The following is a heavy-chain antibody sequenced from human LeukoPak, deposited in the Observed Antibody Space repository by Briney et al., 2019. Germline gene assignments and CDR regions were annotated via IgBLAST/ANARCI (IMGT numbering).Heavy chain of an antibody. J-gene: IGHJ4*02. CDR3: TRVEEARADFDY. CDR1: GFTFGDYA. V-gene: IGHV3-49*03. CDR2: IRSKAYGGTA. Sequence: PGRSLRLSCTASGFTFGDYAMSWFRQAPGKGLEWVGFIRSKAYGGTAEYAASVKGRFTISRDDSKSIAYLQMNSLKTEDTAVYYCTRVEEARADFDYWGQATLVTVSS.